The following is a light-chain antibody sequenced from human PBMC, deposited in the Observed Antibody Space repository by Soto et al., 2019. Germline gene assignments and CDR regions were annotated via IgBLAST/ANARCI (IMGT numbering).Light chain of an antibody. V-gene: IGKV3D-20*02. CDR3: QQRSIWLT. Sequence: IVLKLYPGTLSLSTAERATLSCRASQSVSNNYLAWYQQKPGQAPRLLIYGASNRATGIPDRFSGSGSGTDFTLTISSLEPEDFAVYYCQQRSIWLTFGQGTRLEI. CDR2: GAS. CDR1: QSVSNNY. J-gene: IGKJ5*01.